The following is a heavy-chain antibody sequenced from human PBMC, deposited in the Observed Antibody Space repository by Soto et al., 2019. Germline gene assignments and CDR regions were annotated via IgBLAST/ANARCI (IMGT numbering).Heavy chain of an antibody. CDR3: ARDPPPSYGDYVYWFDP. CDR1: GGTFSSYA. J-gene: IGHJ5*02. D-gene: IGHD4-17*01. CDR2: IIPIFGTA. Sequence: QVQLVQSGAEVKKPGSSVKVSCKASGGTFSSYAISWVRQAPGQGLEWMGGIIPIFGTANYAQKFQGRVTITADESTSTAYTELSSLRSEDTAVYYCARDPPPSYGDYVYWFDPWGQGTLVTVSS. V-gene: IGHV1-69*01.